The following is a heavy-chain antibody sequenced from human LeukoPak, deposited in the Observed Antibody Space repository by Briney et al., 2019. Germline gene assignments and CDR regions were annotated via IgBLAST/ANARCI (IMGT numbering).Heavy chain of an antibody. CDR2: IFHSGST. D-gene: IGHD6-13*01. J-gene: IGHJ6*03. CDR3: ARRGVAAAGTRIGYYYYYMDV. CDR1: AYSISSGFY. Sequence: RTSETLSLTCSVSAYSISSGFYWGWIRQPPGKGLEWIGSIFHSGSTYYNSSVKSRVTISVDTSKNQFSLKLSSVTAADTAVYYCARRGVAAAGTRIGYYYYYMDVWGKGTTVTISS. V-gene: IGHV4-38-2*02.